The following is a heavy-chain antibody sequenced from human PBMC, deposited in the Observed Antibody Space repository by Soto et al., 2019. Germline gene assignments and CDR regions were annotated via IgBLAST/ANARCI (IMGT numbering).Heavy chain of an antibody. J-gene: IGHJ4*02. Sequence: GGSLRLSCATSGFTFSRYWMTWVRQVPGKGLEWVANINQDGTEKYYLASVKGRFTTSRDNAKDSLDLQMNALSADDTAVYYCAKAPDGSGREYYCDYWGQGTLVTVSS. D-gene: IGHD3-10*01. CDR2: INQDGTEK. CDR3: AKAPDGSGREYYCDY. V-gene: IGHV3-7*01. CDR1: GFTFSRYW.